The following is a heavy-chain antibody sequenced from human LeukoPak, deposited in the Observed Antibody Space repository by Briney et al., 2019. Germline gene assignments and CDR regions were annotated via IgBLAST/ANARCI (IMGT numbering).Heavy chain of an antibody. Sequence: AGGSLRLSCAASGFTVSSNYMSWVRQAPGKGLEWVSVIYSGGSTYYADSVKGRFTISRHNSKNTLYLQMNSLRAEDTAVYYCAKAPGGVIFDYWGQGTLVPVS. J-gene: IGHJ4*02. CDR1: GFTVSSNY. CDR3: AKAPGGVIFDY. V-gene: IGHV3-53*04. D-gene: IGHD3-10*01. CDR2: IYSGGST.